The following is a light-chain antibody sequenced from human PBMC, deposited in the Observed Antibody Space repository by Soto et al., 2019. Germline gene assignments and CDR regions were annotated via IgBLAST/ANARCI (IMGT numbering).Light chain of an antibody. CDR3: SSYTSSSTSV. CDR2: EVS. CDR1: SSDVGGYNY. J-gene: IGLJ1*01. V-gene: IGLV2-14*01. Sequence: QSALTQPASVSGSPGQSITISCTGTSSDVGGYNYVSWYQQHPGKAPKLMIYEVSNRPSGVSNRFSGSKSGNTASLTISGLQAEAEADYYCSSYTSSSTSVFGTGTKVTVL.